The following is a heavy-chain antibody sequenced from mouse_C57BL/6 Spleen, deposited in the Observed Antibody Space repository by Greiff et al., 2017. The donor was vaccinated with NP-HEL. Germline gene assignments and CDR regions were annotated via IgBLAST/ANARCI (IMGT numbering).Heavy chain of an antibody. Sequence: EVKLVESGGGLVKPGGSLKLSCAASGFTFSDYGMHWVRQAPEKGLEWVAYISSGSSTIYYADTVKGRFTISRDNAKNTLFLQMTSLRSEDTAMYYCARPGYYGNYGYAMDYWGQGTSVTVSS. CDR2: ISSGSSTI. V-gene: IGHV5-17*01. CDR1: GFTFSDYG. J-gene: IGHJ4*01. D-gene: IGHD2-1*01. CDR3: ARPGYYGNYGYAMDY.